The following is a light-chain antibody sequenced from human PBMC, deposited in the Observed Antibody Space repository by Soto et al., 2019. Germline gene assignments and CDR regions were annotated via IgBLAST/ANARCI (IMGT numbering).Light chain of an antibody. Sequence: QLVLTQPPSASATPGQTVTIPCSGSTSNIGTFYVYWYQHLPGTAPKLLIYDDNKRPSGIPDRFSGSKSGTSATLGITGFQTGDEADYYCGSWDSSLSAYVFGTGTKLTVL. CDR2: DDN. CDR3: GSWDSSLSAYV. J-gene: IGLJ1*01. V-gene: IGLV1-51*01. CDR1: TSNIGTFY.